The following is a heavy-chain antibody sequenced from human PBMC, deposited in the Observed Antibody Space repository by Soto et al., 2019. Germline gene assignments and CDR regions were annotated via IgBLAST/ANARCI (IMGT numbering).Heavy chain of an antibody. CDR3: AHLPHHYQYDGFDP. D-gene: IGHD3-16*01. CDR2: IYWDDDK. V-gene: IGHV2-5*02. Sequence: QITLKESGPTLVKPTQTLTLTCTFSGFSLTTRGVGVGWIRQPPGKALECLALIYWDDDKRYSPSLQSRLSITKATSKTQVVLTMTNVDPVDTATYYCAHLPHHYQYDGFDPWGQGTLVSVSS. J-gene: IGHJ5*02. CDR1: GFSLTTRGVG.